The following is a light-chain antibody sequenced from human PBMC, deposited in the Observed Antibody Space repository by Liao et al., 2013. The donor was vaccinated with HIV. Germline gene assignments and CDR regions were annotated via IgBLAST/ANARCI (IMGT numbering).Light chain of an antibody. CDR3: QVWDSNSDHYV. J-gene: IGLJ1*01. Sequence: SYELTQPPSVSVSPGQTANIACSGDKLGEKYVAWYQQKPGQSPVLLIFQDTKRPSGIPERFSGSSSGNTATLTISRVEAGDEADYFCQVWDSNSDHYVFGPGTKVTVL. CDR1: KLGEKY. V-gene: IGLV3-1*01. CDR2: QDT.